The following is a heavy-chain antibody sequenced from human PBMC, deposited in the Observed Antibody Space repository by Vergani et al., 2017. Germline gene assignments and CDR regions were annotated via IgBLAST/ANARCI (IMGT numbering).Heavy chain of an antibody. CDR3: ARDFLEWVLLLSALANWFDP. D-gene: IGHD1-26*01. Sequence: QVQLVQSGAEVKKPGASVKVSCKASGYTFTSYYMHWVRQAPGQGLEWMGIINPSGGSTSYAQKFQGRVTMTRDTSTSTVYMELSSLRSEDTAVYYCARDFLEWVLLLSALANWFDPWGQGTLVTVSS. CDR2: INPSGGST. V-gene: IGHV1-46*01. J-gene: IGHJ5*02. CDR1: GYTFTSYY.